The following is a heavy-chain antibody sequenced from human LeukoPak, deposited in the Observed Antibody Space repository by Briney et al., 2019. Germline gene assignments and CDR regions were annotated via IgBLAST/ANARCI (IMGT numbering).Heavy chain of an antibody. Sequence: GGSLRLSCAASGFTFSSYAMHWVRQAPGKGLEWVAVISYGGSNKYYADSVKGRFTISRDNSKNTLYLQMNSLRAEDTALYYCAKDVRDGCYGGFDYWGQGTLVTVSS. CDR2: ISYGGSNK. J-gene: IGHJ4*02. CDR3: AKDVRDGCYGGFDY. D-gene: IGHD5-24*01. CDR1: GFTFSSYA. V-gene: IGHV3-30-3*01.